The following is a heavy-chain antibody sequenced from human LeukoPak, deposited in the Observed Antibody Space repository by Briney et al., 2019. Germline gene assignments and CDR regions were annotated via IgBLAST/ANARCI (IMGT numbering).Heavy chain of an antibody. V-gene: IGHV1-18*01. CDR3: ARVGIQLWLLDY. CDR1: GYTFMIYG. CDR2: ISAHNGNT. J-gene: IGHJ4*02. Sequence: GASVRVSCKASGYTFMIYGISWVRQAPGQGLEWMGWISAHNGNTDYAQKLQGRVTMTTDTSTSTAYMELRSLRSDDTAVYYCARVGIQLWLLDYWGQGTLVTVSS. D-gene: IGHD5-18*01.